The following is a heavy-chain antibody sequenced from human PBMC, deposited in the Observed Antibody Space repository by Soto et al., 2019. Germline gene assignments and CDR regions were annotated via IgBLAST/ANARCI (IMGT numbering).Heavy chain of an antibody. Sequence: EVQLVESGGGLVKPGGSLRLSCAASGFTFSSYSMNWVRQAPGKGLEWVSSISSSSSYIYYADSVKGRFTISRDNAKNSLYLQMNSLRAEDTGVYYCASLRGQEVVAAKGFDPWGQGTLVTVSS. CDR2: ISSSSSYI. CDR1: GFTFSSYS. CDR3: ASLRGQEVVAAKGFDP. J-gene: IGHJ5*02. D-gene: IGHD2-15*01. V-gene: IGHV3-21*01.